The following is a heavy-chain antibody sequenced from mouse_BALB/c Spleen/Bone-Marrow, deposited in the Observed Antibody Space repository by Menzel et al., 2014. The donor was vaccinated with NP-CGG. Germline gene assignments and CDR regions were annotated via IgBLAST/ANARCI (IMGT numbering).Heavy chain of an antibody. J-gene: IGHJ3*01. CDR1: GFTFSDFY. V-gene: IGHV7-1*02. CDR3: ARDVGYGNYFVY. D-gene: IGHD2-10*02. Sequence: EVQLVESGGGLVQPGGSLRLSCAPSGFTFSDFYMEWVRQPPGKRLEWIAASRNKAKDYTTEYSASVKGRFIVSRDTSQSILYLQMNALRAEGTAIYYCARDVGYGNYFVYWGQGTLVTVSA. CDR2: SRNKAKDYTT.